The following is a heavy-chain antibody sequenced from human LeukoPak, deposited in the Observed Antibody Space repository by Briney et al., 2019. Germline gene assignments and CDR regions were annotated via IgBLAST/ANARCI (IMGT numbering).Heavy chain of an antibody. D-gene: IGHD6-13*01. CDR2: INHSGST. CDR1: GGSFSGYY. J-gene: IGHJ4*02. V-gene: IGHV4-34*01. Sequence: PSETLSLTCAVYGGSFSGYYWSWIRQPPEKGLEWIGEINHSGSTNYNPSLKSRVTISVDTSKNQFSLKLSSVTAADTAVYYCARGRVAAAGRDYWGQGTLVTVSS. CDR3: ARGRVAAAGRDY.